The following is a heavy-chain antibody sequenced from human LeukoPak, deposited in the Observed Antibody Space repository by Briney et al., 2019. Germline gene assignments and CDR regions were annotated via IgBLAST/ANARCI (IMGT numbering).Heavy chain of an antibody. CDR3: ARYHDFSDAFDI. V-gene: IGHV4-61*08. J-gene: IGHJ3*02. CDR1: GGSISSGGYY. Sequence: SETLSLTCTVSGGSISSGGYYWSWIRQHPGKGLEWIGYIYYSGSTNYNPSLKSRVTISVDTSKNQFSLKLSSVTAADTAVYYCARYHDFSDAFDIWGQGTMVTVSS. CDR2: IYYSGST. D-gene: IGHD3/OR15-3a*01.